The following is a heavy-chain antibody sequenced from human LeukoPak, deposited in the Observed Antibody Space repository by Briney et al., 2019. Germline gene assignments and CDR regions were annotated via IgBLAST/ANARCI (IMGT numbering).Heavy chain of an antibody. J-gene: IGHJ4*02. Sequence: SETQSLTCAVYGGSFSGYYWSWIRQPPGKGLEWIGEINHSGSTNYNPSLKSRVTISVDTSKNQFSLKLSSVTAADTAVYYCARVIHYYGSGSPFDYWGQGTLVTVSS. CDR3: ARVIHYYGSGSPFDY. V-gene: IGHV4-34*01. CDR2: INHSGST. CDR1: GGSFSGYY. D-gene: IGHD3-10*01.